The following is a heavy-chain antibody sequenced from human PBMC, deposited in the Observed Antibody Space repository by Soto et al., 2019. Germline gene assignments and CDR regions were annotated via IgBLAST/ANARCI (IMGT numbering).Heavy chain of an antibody. D-gene: IGHD3-10*01. Sequence: PSETLSLTCTVAGHSINSDYYWGWIRQPPGKGLEWIGSIYPGGGTYYNPSLKSRVTISIDTSKNQFSLRLTSVTAADTAMYYCARKGYYPSGRINLFDSWSQGTLVTVSS. V-gene: IGHV4-38-2*02. J-gene: IGHJ4*02. CDR1: GHSINSDYY. CDR2: IYPGGGT. CDR3: ARKGYYPSGRINLFDS.